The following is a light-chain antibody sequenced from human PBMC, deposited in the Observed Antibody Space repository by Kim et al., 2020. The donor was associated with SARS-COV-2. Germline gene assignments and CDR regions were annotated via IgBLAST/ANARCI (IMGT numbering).Light chain of an antibody. CDR1: SGHSGYV. CDR3: ETWDTHSRV. V-gene: IGLV4-60*03. J-gene: IGLJ3*02. CDR2: LENSGRY. Sequence: SVKLTCPLSSGHSGYVIAWHQRQPGKAPRFLMKLENSGRYNTGTGLPDRFSGSASGADRYITISNLQSEDEAVYFCETWDTHSRVFGGGTQLTVL.